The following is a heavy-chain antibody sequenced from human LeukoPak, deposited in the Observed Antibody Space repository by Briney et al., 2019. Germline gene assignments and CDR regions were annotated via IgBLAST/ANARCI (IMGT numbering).Heavy chain of an antibody. CDR1: GFRFDVHD. CDR2: ISWNGGPP. CDR3: ARVQQYDVFDY. Sequence: PGGSLRLSCAASGFRFDVHDIHWVRQIPGKGLEGVSGISWNGGPPRYADSVKGRFNISRDDAKKSLYLEMNSLRAEDTALYYCARVQQYDVFDYWGQGTQVIVSS. D-gene: IGHD3-16*01. J-gene: IGHJ4*02. V-gene: IGHV3-20*04.